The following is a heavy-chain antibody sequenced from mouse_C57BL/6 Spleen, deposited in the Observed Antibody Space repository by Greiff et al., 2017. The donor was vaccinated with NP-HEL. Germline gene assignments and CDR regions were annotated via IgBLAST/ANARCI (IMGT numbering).Heavy chain of an antibody. Sequence: VQLQQSGPELVKPGASVKISCKASGYTFTDYYMNWVKQSHGKSLEWIGDINPNNGGTSYNQKFKGKATLTVDKSSSTAYMELRSLTSEDSAVYYCARIDYSSYYAMDYWGQGTSVTVSS. CDR3: ARIDYSSYYAMDY. J-gene: IGHJ4*01. CDR2: INPNNGGT. CDR1: GYTFTDYY. D-gene: IGHD2-5*01. V-gene: IGHV1-26*01.